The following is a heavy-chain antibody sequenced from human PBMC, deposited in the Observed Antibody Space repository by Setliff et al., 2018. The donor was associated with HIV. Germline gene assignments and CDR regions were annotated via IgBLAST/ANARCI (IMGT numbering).Heavy chain of an antibody. CDR2: ISHGGATK. Sequence: GGSLRLSCEASGFPLYTYDMNWVRQAPGKALEWISFISHGGATKYYADSVKGRFTISRDNAKNSLYLVMNDLRADDTATYYCARDRLTNVVCFPADWLDPWGQGTLVTVSS. CDR3: ARDRLTNVVCFPADWLDP. CDR1: GFPLYTYD. V-gene: IGHV3-48*01. D-gene: IGHD2-8*01. J-gene: IGHJ5*02.